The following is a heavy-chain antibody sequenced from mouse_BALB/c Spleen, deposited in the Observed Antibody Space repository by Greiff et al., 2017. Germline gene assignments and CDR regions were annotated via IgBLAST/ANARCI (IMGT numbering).Heavy chain of an antibody. V-gene: IGHV5-12-2*01. CDR1: GFTFSSYT. CDR3: ARHGNYVADY. J-gene: IGHJ4*01. D-gene: IGHD2-1*01. CDR2: ISNGGGST. Sequence: EVHLVESGGGLVQPGGSLKLSCAASGFTFSSYTMSWVRQTPEKRLEWVAYISNGGGSTYYPDTVKGRFTISRDNAKNTLYLQMSSLKSEDTAMYYCARHGNYVADYWGQGTSVTVSS.